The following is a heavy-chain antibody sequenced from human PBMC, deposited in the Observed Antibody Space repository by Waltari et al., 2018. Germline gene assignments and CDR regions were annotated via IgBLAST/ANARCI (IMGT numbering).Heavy chain of an antibody. J-gene: IGHJ4*02. Sequence: QVQLQESGPGLVKPSETLSLTCTVSGGSISRYYWSWIRQPPGKGLEWIGYIYYSGSTNYNPSLKSRVTISVDTSKNQFSLKLSSVTAADTAVYYCARESSGYSYGQYYFDYWGQGTLVTVSS. CDR2: IYYSGST. D-gene: IGHD5-18*01. CDR3: ARESSGYSYGQYYFDY. V-gene: IGHV4-59*01. CDR1: GGSISRYY.